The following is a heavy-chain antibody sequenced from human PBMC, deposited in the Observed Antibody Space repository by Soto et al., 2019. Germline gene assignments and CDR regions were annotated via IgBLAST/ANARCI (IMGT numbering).Heavy chain of an antibody. CDR3: SRAISRYVT. CDR1: GITFSSYA. Sequence: ASVKVSCKASGITFSSYAMHWVRQAPGQRLEWMGWINAGNGDTRYSQIFQGRVTLTRDTSASTVYLDLSSLRSEDTAIYYCSRAISRYVTWGQGTL. D-gene: IGHD5-12*01. J-gene: IGHJ5*02. CDR2: INAGNGDT. V-gene: IGHV1-3*01.